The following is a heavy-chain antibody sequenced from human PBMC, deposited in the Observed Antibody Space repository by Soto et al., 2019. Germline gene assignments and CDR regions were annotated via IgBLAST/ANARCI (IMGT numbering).Heavy chain of an antibody. J-gene: IGHJ6*02. CDR3: ALCLRFLERLPRWDYYYYYGMDV. Sequence: PGESLKISCKGSGYSFTSYWISWVRQMPGKGLEWMGRIDPSDSYTNYSPSFQGHVTISADKSISTAYLQWSSLNASDTAMYYCALCLRFLERLPRWDYYYYYGMDVWGEGTTVTVAS. D-gene: IGHD3-3*01. CDR2: IDPSDSYT. CDR1: GYSFTSYW. V-gene: IGHV5-10-1*01.